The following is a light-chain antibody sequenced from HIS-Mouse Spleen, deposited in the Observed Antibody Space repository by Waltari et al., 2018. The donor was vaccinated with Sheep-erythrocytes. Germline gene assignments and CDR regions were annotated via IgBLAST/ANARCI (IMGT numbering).Light chain of an antibody. CDR3: NSRDSSGNHWV. CDR2: GKN. Sequence: SSELTQDPAVSVALGQTVRTTCQGDSLRSYYASWYQQTPGQAPVLVIYGKNNRPSGIPDRFSGSSSGNTASLTITGAQAEDEADYYCNSRDSSGNHWVFGGGTKLTVL. CDR1: SLRSYY. J-gene: IGLJ3*02. V-gene: IGLV3-19*01.